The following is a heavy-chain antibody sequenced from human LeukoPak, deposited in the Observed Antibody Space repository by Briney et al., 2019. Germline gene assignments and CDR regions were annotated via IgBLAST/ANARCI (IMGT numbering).Heavy chain of an antibody. J-gene: IGHJ4*02. Sequence: AGGSLRLSCAVSGFTFSNFGMHWVRQAPGKGLEWVAFIRYDGSNTYYPDSVKGRFTISRDNSKNALYLQMNSLRTEDTAVYSCAKDLRGGSTNWGQGTLVTVSS. CDR3: AKDLRGGSTN. CDR2: IRYDGSNT. CDR1: GFTFSNFG. V-gene: IGHV3-30*02. D-gene: IGHD2-15*01.